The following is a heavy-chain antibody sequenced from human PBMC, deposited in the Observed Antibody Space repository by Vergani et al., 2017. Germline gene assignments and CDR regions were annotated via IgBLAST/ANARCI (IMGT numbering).Heavy chain of an antibody. CDR2: ISWNSGSI. D-gene: IGHD3-22*01. CDR3: AKGMIVVVADAFDI. J-gene: IGHJ3*02. V-gene: IGHV3-9*01. Sequence: EVQLVESGGGLVQPGRSLRLSCAASGFTFDDYAMHWVRQAPGKGLEWVSGISWNSGSIGYADSVKGRFTISRYNAKNSLYLQMNSLRAEDTALYYCAKGMIVVVADAFDIGGEGTMVTVSS. CDR1: GFTFDDYA.